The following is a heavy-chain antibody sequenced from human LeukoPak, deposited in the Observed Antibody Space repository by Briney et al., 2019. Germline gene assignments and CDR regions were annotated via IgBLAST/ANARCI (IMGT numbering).Heavy chain of an antibody. CDR1: GFTFSSYS. V-gene: IGHV3-21*01. Sequence: GGSLRLSCAASGFTFSSYSMNWVRQAPGKGLEWVSSISSSSSYTYYADSVKGRFTISRDNAKNSLYLQMNSLRAEDTAVYYCARGNTAMVIFDYWGQGTLVTVSS. CDR2: ISSSSSYT. J-gene: IGHJ4*02. CDR3: ARGNTAMVIFDY. D-gene: IGHD5-18*01.